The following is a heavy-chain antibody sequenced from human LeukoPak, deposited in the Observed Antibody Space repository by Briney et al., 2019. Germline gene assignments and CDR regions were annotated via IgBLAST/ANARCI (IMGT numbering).Heavy chain of an antibody. CDR3: ARGYSSRGSGSYFDY. CDR2: IIPIFGTA. Sequence: FSVKVSCKASGGTFSSYAISWVRQAPGQGLEWMGRIIPIFGTANYAQKFQGRVTITTDESTSTAYMELSSLRSEDTAVYYCARGYSSRGSGSYFDYWGQGTLVTVSS. CDR1: GGTFSSYA. V-gene: IGHV1-69*05. D-gene: IGHD3-10*01. J-gene: IGHJ4*02.